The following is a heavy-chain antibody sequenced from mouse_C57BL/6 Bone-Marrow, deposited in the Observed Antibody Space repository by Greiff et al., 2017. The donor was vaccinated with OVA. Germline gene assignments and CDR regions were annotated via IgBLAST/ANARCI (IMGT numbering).Heavy chain of an antibody. CDR3: ARKKLSSHGY. Sequence: EVQLQQSGPELVKPGASVKISCKASGYTFTDYYMNWVKQSHGKSLEWIGDINPNNGGTSYNQKFKGKATLTVDKSSSTAYMELRSLTSEDSAVYYCARKKLSSHGYWGQGTTLTVSS. CDR2: INPNNGGT. J-gene: IGHJ2*01. CDR1: GYTFTDYY. V-gene: IGHV1-26*01.